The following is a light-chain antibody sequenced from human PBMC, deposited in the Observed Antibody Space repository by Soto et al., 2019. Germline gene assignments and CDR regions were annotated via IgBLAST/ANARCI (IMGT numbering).Light chain of an antibody. CDR1: QSVSSY. V-gene: IGKV3-11*01. CDR3: QQYGSSGT. J-gene: IGKJ1*01. CDR2: DAS. Sequence: EIVVTQSHATLSLSAGERAGLGVRASQSVSSYLAWYQQKPGQAPRLLIYDASNRATGIPARFSGSGSGTDFTLTISRLEPEDFAVYYCQQYGSSGTFGQGTKV.